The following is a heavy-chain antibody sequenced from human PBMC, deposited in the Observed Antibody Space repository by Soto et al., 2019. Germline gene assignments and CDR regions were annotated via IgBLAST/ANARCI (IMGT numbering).Heavy chain of an antibody. CDR1: GGSISSYY. D-gene: IGHD3-10*01. Sequence: QVQLQESGPGLVKPSETLSLTCTVSGGSISSYYWSWIRQPPGKGLEWIGYIYYSGSTNYNPSLKSRVTISVDTSKNQFSLKLSSVTAADTAVYYCARDRRYYGSGFTKRYYYGMDVWGQGTTVTVSS. V-gene: IGHV4-59*01. CDR3: ARDRRYYGSGFTKRYYYGMDV. CDR2: IYYSGST. J-gene: IGHJ6*02.